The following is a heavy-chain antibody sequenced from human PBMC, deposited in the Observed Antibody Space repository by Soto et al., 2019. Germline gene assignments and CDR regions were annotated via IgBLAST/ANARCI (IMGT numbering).Heavy chain of an antibody. CDR3: ARDLGPYSSFLYGMDV. D-gene: IGHD6-6*01. CDR2: INPSGGST. V-gene: IGHV1-46*01. CDR1: GYTFTSYY. J-gene: IGHJ6*02. Sequence: ASVKVSCKASGYTFTSYYMHWVRQAPGQGLEWMGIINPSGGSTSYAQKFQGRVTMTRDTSTSTVYMELSSLRSEDTAVYYCARDLGPYSSFLYGMDVWGQGTTVTVSS.